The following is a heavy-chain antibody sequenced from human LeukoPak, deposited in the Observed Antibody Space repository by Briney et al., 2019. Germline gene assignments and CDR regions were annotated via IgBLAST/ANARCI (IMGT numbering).Heavy chain of an antibody. CDR1: GFTFSRYS. CDR2: ISISSSYI. V-gene: IGHV3-21*01. D-gene: IGHD3-10*02. Sequence: GGSLRLSCAASGFTFSRYSMNWVRQAPGKGLEWVSSISISSSYIYYADSVKGRFTMSRDNAKNSLYLQVNSLRAEDTAVYYCAELGITMIGGVWGKGTTVTISS. J-gene: IGHJ6*04. CDR3: AELGITMIGGV.